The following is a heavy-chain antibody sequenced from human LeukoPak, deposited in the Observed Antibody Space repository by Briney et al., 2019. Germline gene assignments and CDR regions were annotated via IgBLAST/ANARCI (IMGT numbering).Heavy chain of an antibody. CDR1: GFTFSRYS. CDR2: ISISSSYI. V-gene: IGHV3-21*01. D-gene: IGHD3-10*02. Sequence: GGSLRLSCAASGFTFSRYSMNWVRQAPGKGLEWVSSISISSSYIYYADSVKGRFTMSRDNAKNSLYLQVNSLRAEDTAVYYCAELGITMIGGVWGKGTTVTISS. J-gene: IGHJ6*04. CDR3: AELGITMIGGV.